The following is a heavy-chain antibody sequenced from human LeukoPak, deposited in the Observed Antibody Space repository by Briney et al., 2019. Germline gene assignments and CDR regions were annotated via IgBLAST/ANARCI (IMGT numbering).Heavy chain of an antibody. V-gene: IGHV3-30*04. CDR1: GFTFSSYA. Sequence: GSLRLSCAASGFTFSSYAMHWVRQAPGKGLEWVAVISYDGSNKYYADSVKGRFTISRDNSKNTLYLQMNSLRAEDTAVYYCATLLGDIVVVPAIPFDPWGQGTLVTVSS. J-gene: IGHJ5*02. CDR3: ATLLGDIVVVPAIPFDP. CDR2: ISYDGSNK. D-gene: IGHD2-2*01.